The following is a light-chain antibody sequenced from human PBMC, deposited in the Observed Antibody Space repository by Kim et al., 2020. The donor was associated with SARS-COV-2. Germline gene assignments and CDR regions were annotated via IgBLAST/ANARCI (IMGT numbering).Light chain of an antibody. V-gene: IGKV3-11*01. CDR3: QHRRNWPLT. J-gene: IGKJ4*01. CDR2: DAS. Sequence: SLSPGDRATLSCRASQTVNSYLAWYQHKPGQAPRLLIFDASSRATGIPARFIGSGSGTDFTLTISSLEPEDSAVYYCQHRRNWPLTFGGGTKVEI. CDR1: QTVNSY.